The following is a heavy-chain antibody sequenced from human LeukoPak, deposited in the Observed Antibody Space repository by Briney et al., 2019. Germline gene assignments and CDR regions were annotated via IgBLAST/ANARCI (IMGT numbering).Heavy chain of an antibody. D-gene: IGHD3-10*01. CDR1: GYTFTSYD. Sequence: ASVKVSRKASGYTFTSYDINWVRQATGQGLEWMGWMNPNSGNTGYAQKFQGRVTMTRNTSISTAYMELSSLRSEDTAVYYCARTTTSYYYGSGSLGYWGQGTLVTVSS. V-gene: IGHV1-8*01. CDR2: MNPNSGNT. J-gene: IGHJ4*02. CDR3: ARTTTSYYYGSGSLGY.